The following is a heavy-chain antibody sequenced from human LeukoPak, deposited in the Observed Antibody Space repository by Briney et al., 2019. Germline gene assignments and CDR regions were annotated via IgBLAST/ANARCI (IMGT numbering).Heavy chain of an antibody. V-gene: IGHV3-33*08. CDR1: GFTFSSYG. D-gene: IGHD3-3*01. CDR2: IWYDRSNK. J-gene: IGHJ6*02. Sequence: GRSLRLSCAASGFTFSSYGMHWVRQAPGKGLEWVAVIWYDRSNKYYADSVKGRFTISRDNSKNTLYLQMNSLRAEDTAVYYCARNVLRVVDYYYYGMDVWGQGTTVTVSS. CDR3: ARNVLRVVDYYYYGMDV.